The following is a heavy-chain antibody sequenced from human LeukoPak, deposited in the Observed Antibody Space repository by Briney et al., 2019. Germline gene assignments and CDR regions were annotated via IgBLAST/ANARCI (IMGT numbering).Heavy chain of an antibody. Sequence: GGSLRLSCAASGFTFSSYAMHWVRQAPGKGLEWVAVISYDGSNKYYADSVKGRFTISRDSSKNTLYLQMNSLRAEDTAVYYCARDQGAVTTVYYFDYWGQGTLVTVSS. J-gene: IGHJ4*02. D-gene: IGHD4-11*01. CDR1: GFTFSSYA. CDR2: ISYDGSNK. V-gene: IGHV3-30*01. CDR3: ARDQGAVTTVYYFDY.